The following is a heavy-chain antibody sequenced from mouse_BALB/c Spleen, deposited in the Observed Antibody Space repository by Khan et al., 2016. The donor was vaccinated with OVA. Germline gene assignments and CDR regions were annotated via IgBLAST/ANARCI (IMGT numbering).Heavy chain of an antibody. CDR2: ISDGGSST. V-gene: IGHV5-4*02. Sequence: EVELVESGGGLVKPGGSLKLSCAASGFTFSDYYMYWVRQTPEKRLEWVATISDGGSSTFYPDSAKGRFTISRDNAKNNLDLQMSSLKSEDTAIYYCARAGYGGFAYWGQGTLVTVSA. D-gene: IGHD1-1*02. J-gene: IGHJ3*01. CDR1: GFTFSDYY. CDR3: ARAGYGGFAY.